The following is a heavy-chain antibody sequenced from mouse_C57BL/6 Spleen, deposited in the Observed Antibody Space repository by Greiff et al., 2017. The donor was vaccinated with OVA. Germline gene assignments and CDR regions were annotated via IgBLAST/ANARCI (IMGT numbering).Heavy chain of an antibody. V-gene: IGHV5-12*01. CDR1: GFTFSDYY. CDR3: ARPDYYGSSYPFAY. Sequence: EVHLVESGGGLVQPGGSLKLSCAASGFTFSDYYMYWVRQTPEKRLEWVAYISNGGGSTYYPDTVKGRFTISRDNAKNTLYLQMSRLKSEDTAMYYCARPDYYGSSYPFAYWGQGTLVTVSA. CDR2: ISNGGGST. D-gene: IGHD1-1*01. J-gene: IGHJ3*01.